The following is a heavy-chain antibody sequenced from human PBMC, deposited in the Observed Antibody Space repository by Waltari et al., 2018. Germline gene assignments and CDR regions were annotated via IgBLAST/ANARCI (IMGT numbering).Heavy chain of an antibody. Sequence: QVQLQQWGAGLLKPSETLSLTCAVYGGSFSGYYWRWIRQPPGKGLEWLGEINHSGRTNYNPSLKSRVTISGDTSKNQFSLKLSSVTAADTAVYYCARGHPALKLTIFGTYYYMDVWGKGTTVTVSS. V-gene: IGHV4-34*01. CDR3: ARGHPALKLTIFGTYYYMDV. D-gene: IGHD3-3*01. CDR1: GGSFSGYY. CDR2: INHSGRT. J-gene: IGHJ6*03.